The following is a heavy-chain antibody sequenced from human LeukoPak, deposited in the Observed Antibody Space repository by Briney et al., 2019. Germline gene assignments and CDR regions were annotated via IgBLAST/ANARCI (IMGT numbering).Heavy chain of an antibody. CDR1: GYTFTGYY. D-gene: IGHD4-17*01. CDR2: INPNSGST. J-gene: IGHJ4*02. Sequence: ASVTVSCKASGYTFTGYYMHWVRQAPGQGLEWMGWINPNSGSTNYAQKFQGRVTMTRDTSISTAYMELSGLRSDDTAVYYCASNGYGDYGPTDYWGQGTLVTVSS. CDR3: ASNGYGDYGPTDY. V-gene: IGHV1-2*02.